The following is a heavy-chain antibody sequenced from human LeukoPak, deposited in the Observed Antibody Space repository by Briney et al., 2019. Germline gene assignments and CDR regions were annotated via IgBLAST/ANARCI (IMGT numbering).Heavy chain of an antibody. V-gene: IGHV1-18*03. CDR2: ISAYNGNT. Sequence: GASVKVSCKASGYTFTSYGISWVRQAPGQGLEWMGWISAYNGNTNYAQKLQGRVTMTTDTSTSTAYMELRSLRSDDMAVYYCARQVPGNDFWSGYYTSPLDYWGQGTLVTVSS. D-gene: IGHD3-3*01. J-gene: IGHJ4*02. CDR1: GYTFTSYG. CDR3: ARQVPGNDFWSGYYTSPLDY.